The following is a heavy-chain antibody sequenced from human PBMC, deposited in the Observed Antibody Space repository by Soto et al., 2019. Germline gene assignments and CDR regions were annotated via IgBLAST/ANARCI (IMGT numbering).Heavy chain of an antibody. D-gene: IGHD5-12*01. CDR3: TRQGPTDGYNWGFDS. Sequence: GGSLRLSCAASGFSFSCSDMHWGRQSSGQGLEWVGRVRSKANTYATSYAASVKGRSTISRDDSKNTVYLQMNSLKTEDSAVYYCTRQGPTDGYNWGFDSWGQGTRVTVSS. J-gene: IGHJ4*02. CDR2: VRSKANTYAT. V-gene: IGHV3-73*01. CDR1: GFSFSCSD.